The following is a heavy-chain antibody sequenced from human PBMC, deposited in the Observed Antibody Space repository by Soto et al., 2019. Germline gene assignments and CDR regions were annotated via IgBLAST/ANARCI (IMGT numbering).Heavy chain of an antibody. J-gene: IGHJ4*02. D-gene: IGHD3-10*01. CDR3: ARDYGSGSYYTAY. CDR2: IIPILGIA. V-gene: IGHV1-69*08. CDR1: GGTFSSYT. Sequence: QVQLVQSGAEVKKPGSSVKVSCKASGGTFSSYTISWVRQAPGQGLEWMGRIIPILGIANYAQKFQGRVTITADKSTSTAYMELCSLRSEDTAVYYCARDYGSGSYYTAYWGQGTLVTVSS.